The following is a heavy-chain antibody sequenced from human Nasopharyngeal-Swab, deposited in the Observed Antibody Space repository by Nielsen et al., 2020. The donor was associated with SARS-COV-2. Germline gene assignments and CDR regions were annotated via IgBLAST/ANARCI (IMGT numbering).Heavy chain of an antibody. V-gene: IGHV4-30-4*01. Sequence: WLRQPPGNGLEWIGYIYYSGSTYYNPSLKSRVTISVDTSKNQFSLKLSSVTAADTAVYYCARDAAGYCSSTSCYAGTGMDVWGQGTTVTVSS. CDR3: ARDAAGYCSSTSCYAGTGMDV. CDR2: IYYSGST. D-gene: IGHD2-2*01. J-gene: IGHJ6*02.